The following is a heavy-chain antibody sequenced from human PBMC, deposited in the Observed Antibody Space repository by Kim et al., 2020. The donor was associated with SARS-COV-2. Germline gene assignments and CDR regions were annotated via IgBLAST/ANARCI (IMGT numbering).Heavy chain of an antibody. D-gene: IGHD1-26*01. Sequence: SETLSLTCTVSGGSISSYYWSWIRQPPGKGLEWIGYIYYSGSTKYNPSLKSRVTISVDTSKNQFSLKLSSVTAADTAVYYCAREDSGSYANDSWGQGTLVTVSS. V-gene: IGHV4-59*01. CDR3: AREDSGSYANDS. CDR2: IYYSGST. J-gene: IGHJ4*02. CDR1: GGSISSYY.